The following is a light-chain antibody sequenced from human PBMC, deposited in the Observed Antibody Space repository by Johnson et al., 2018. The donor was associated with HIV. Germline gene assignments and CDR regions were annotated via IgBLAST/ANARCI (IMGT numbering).Light chain of an antibody. CDR1: SSNIGNNY. CDR3: GTWDSSLSAGGV. CDR2: ENN. V-gene: IGLV1-51*02. Sequence: QSVLTQPPSVSAAPGQKVTISCSGSSSNIGNNYVSWYQQLPGTAPKLLICENNKRPSGIPDRFSGSKSGTSATLGLTGIQTGDEADYYCGTWDSSLSAGGVFGTGTKVTVL. J-gene: IGLJ1*01.